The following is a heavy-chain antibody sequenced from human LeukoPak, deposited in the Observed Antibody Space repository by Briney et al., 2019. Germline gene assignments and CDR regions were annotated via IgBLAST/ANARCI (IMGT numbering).Heavy chain of an antibody. V-gene: IGHV3-66*01. CDR2: IYSGGST. J-gene: IGHJ4*02. D-gene: IGHD6-19*01. CDR3: ARDVLASSGWPTSHFDC. Sequence: GGSLRLSCAASGFTFSSYTMNWVRQAPGKELEWVSVIYSGGSTYYPDSVKGRFTISRDNSKNTLYLQMNSLRAEDTAVYYCARDVLASSGWPTSHFDCWGQGALVTVSS. CDR1: GFTFSSYT.